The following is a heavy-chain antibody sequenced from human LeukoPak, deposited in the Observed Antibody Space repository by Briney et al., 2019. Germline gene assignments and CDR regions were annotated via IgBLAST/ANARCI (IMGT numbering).Heavy chain of an antibody. CDR2: IYYSGST. Sequence: SETLSFTCTVSGGSISSYYWSWIRQPPGKGLEWIGYIYYSGSTNYNPSLKSRVTISVDTSKNQFSLKLSSVTATDTAVYYCARRSWHWYFDLWGRGTLVTVSS. CDR3: ARRSWHWYFDL. CDR1: GGSISSYY. V-gene: IGHV4-59*08. J-gene: IGHJ2*01.